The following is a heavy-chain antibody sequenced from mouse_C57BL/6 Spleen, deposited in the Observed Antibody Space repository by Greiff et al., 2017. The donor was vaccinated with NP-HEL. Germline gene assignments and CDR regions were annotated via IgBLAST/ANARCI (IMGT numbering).Heavy chain of an antibody. CDR2: IYPGDGDT. V-gene: IGHV1-80*01. Sequence: VQRVESGAELVKPGASVKISCKASGYAFSSYWMNWVKQRPGKGLEWIGQIYPGDGDTNYNGKFKGKATLTADKSSSTAYMQLSSLTSEDSAVYFCARCGITTVFDYWGQGTTLTVSS. J-gene: IGHJ2*01. D-gene: IGHD1-1*01. CDR3: ARCGITTVFDY. CDR1: GYAFSSYW.